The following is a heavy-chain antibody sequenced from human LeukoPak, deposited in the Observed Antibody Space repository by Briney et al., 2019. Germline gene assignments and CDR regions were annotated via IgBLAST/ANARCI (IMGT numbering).Heavy chain of an antibody. D-gene: IGHD1-26*01. CDR1: GFTFSSYS. Sequence: GGSLRLSCAASGFTFSSYSMNWVRQAPGKGLEWVSSISSSSSYIYYADSVKGRFTISRDNAKNSLYLQMNSLRAEDTAVYYCAREVAKWELLRGDNWFDPWGQGTLVTVSS. J-gene: IGHJ5*02. CDR3: AREVAKWELLRGDNWFDP. CDR2: ISSSSSYI. V-gene: IGHV3-21*01.